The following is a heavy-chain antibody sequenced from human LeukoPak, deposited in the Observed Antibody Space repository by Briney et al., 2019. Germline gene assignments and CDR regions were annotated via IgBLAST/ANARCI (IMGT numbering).Heavy chain of an antibody. CDR1: GGSISSYY. J-gene: IGHJ4*02. Sequence: PSETLSLTCTVSGGSISSYYWSWIRQPPGKGLEWIGYIYYSGSTNYNPSLKSRVTISVDTSKNQFSLKLSSVTAADTAVYYCARDSHRALDYWGQGTLVTVSS. CDR2: IYYSGST. CDR3: ARDSHRALDY. V-gene: IGHV4-59*12.